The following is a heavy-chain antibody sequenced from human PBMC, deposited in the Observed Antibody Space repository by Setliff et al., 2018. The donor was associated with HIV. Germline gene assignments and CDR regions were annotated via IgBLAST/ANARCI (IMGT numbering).Heavy chain of an antibody. CDR1: GASFSGYY. CDR2: INHSGST. J-gene: IGHJ4*02. CDR3: AREVRWELPQGFDH. D-gene: IGHD1-26*01. Sequence: SETLSLTCAVYGASFSGYYWSWVRQPPGKGLEWIGEINHSGSTNYNPSLKSRVTISVDTSKNQFSLKVRSVTAADTAVYYCAREVRWELPQGFDHWGQGSQVTVSS. V-gene: IGHV4-34*01.